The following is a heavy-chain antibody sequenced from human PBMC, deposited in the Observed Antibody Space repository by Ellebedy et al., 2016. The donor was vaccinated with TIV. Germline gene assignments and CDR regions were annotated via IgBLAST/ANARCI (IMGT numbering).Heavy chain of an antibody. CDR3: ATGEQIRQPDY. V-gene: IGHV3-11*06. Sequence: GESLKISCAASGFTVSDWYMGWLRQAPGKGLEWLSYISGGSTETNYADSVRGRFTISRDNARNSLFLQMNSLRAEDTAVYYCATGEQIRQPDYWGQGTLVTLSS. D-gene: IGHD1/OR15-1a*01. CDR1: GFTVSDWY. CDR2: ISGGSTET. J-gene: IGHJ4*02.